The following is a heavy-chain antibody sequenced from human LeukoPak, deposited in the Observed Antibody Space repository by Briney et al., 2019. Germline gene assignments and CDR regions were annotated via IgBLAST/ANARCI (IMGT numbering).Heavy chain of an antibody. V-gene: IGHV4-59*01. CDR2: IYYSGST. CDR3: AGDSSGPLSVGY. J-gene: IGHJ4*02. CDR1: GDSISSYY. Sequence: SETLSLTCTVSGDSISSYYWSWIRQPPGKGLEWIGYIYYSGSTNYNPSLKSRVTISVDTSKNQFSLKLSSVTAADTAVYYCAGDSSGPLSVGYWGQGTLVSVST. D-gene: IGHD3-22*01.